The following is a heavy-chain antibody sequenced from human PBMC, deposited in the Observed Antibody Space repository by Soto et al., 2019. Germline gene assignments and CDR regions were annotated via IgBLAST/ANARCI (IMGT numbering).Heavy chain of an antibody. D-gene: IGHD2-2*01. J-gene: IGHJ4*02. Sequence: GGSLRLSCAASGFTFSNSWMHWVRQVSGKGLEWVSRINADGTSTSYADSVKGRFTISRDNAKNTLYLHVNSLRAEDTAVYYCVKVLARGVGVPRFYFDSWGQGA. CDR3: VKVLARGVGVPRFYFDS. V-gene: IGHV3-74*01. CDR1: GFTFSNSW. CDR2: INADGTST.